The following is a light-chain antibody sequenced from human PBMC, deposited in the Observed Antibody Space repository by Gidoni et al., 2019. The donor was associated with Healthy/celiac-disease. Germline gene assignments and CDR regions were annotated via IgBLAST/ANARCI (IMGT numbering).Light chain of an antibody. CDR3: QQRSNWP. CDR2: DAS. CDR1: QSVSSY. Sequence: PGERATLSCRASQSVSSYLAWYQQKPGQAPRLLIYDASNRATGIPARFSGSGSGTDFTLTISSLEPEDFAVYYCQQRSNWPFGGGTKVEIK. V-gene: IGKV3-11*01. J-gene: IGKJ4*01.